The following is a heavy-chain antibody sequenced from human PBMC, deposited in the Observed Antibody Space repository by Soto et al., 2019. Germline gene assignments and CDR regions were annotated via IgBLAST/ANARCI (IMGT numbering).Heavy chain of an antibody. CDR2: IYYSGST. D-gene: IGHD4-4*01. Sequence: SETLSLTCTVSGGSISSYYGSWIRQPPGKGLEWIGYIYYSGSTNYNPSLKSRVTISVDTSKNQFSLKLSSVTAADTAVYYCAREHYSSEDGMDVWGQGTTVTVSS. CDR3: AREHYSSEDGMDV. V-gene: IGHV4-59*01. J-gene: IGHJ6*02. CDR1: GGSISSYY.